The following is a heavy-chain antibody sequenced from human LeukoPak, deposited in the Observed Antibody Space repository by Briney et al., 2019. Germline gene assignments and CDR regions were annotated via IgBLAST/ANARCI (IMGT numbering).Heavy chain of an antibody. CDR3: ARARGGSSSSHHYYYYMDV. V-gene: IGHV4-61*02. Sequence: SETLSLTCTVSGGSLSSGSFYWSWVRQPAGKGLELIGRIYTSGSTNYNPSLKSRVTISVDTSKNQFSLKLTSVTAADTAVYYCARARGGSSSSHHYYYYMDVWGKGTTVTVS. D-gene: IGHD6-6*01. CDR2: IYTSGST. CDR1: GGSLSSGSFY. J-gene: IGHJ6*03.